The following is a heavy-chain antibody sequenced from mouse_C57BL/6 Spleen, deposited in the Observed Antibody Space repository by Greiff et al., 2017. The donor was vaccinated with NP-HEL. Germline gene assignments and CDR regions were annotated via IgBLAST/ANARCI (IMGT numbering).Heavy chain of an antibody. J-gene: IGHJ2*01. D-gene: IGHD1-1*01. CDR1: GYTFTSYW. Sequence: QVQLQQPGAELVRPGSSVKLSCKASGYTFTSYWMDWVKQRPGQGLEWIGNIYPSDSETHYNQKFKDKATLTVDKSSSTAYMQLSSLTSEDSAVYYCARTLFTTVGGVYYLDYWGQGTTLTVSS. V-gene: IGHV1-61*01. CDR3: ARTLFTTVGGVYYLDY. CDR2: IYPSDSET.